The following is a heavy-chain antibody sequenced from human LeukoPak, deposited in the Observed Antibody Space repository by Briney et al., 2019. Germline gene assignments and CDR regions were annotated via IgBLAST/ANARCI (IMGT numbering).Heavy chain of an antibody. V-gene: IGHV3-74*01. D-gene: IGHD2-15*01. CDR3: ARVPLINFCSSGSYYYYFDY. J-gene: IGHJ4*02. Sequence: GGSLRLSCAASGFTFSNYWMHWVRQAPGKGLEWVSRIHSDREITSYADSVKGRFTISRDNAKNTLYLQMNSLRAEDTAAYFCARVPLINFCSSGSYYYYFDYWGQGTLVTVSS. CDR2: IHSDREIT. CDR1: GFTFSNYW.